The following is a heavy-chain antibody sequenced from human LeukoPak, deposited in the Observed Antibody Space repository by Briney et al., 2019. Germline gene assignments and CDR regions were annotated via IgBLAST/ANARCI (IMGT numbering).Heavy chain of an antibody. CDR3: AKDLEQLVGYDAFDI. CDR2: ISGSGGST. V-gene: IGHV3-23*01. J-gene: IGHJ3*02. Sequence: PGGFLRLSCAASGYTFSGYAMSWVRQAPGKGLEWVSAISGSGGSTYYADSVKGRFTISRDNSKNTLYLQMNSLRAEDTAVYYCAKDLEQLVGYDAFDIWGQGTMVTVSS. D-gene: IGHD6-6*01. CDR1: GYTFSGYA.